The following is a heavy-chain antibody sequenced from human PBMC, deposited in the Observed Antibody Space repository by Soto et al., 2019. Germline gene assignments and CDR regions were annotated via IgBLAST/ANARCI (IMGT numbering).Heavy chain of an antibody. CDR1: GGSFSGYY. V-gene: IGHV4-34*01. CDR2: INHSGST. J-gene: IGHJ6*04. D-gene: IGHD3-22*01. CDR3: ARGRLRSV. Sequence: SETLSLTCAVYGGSFSGYYWSWIRQPPGKGLEWIGEINHSGSTNYNPSLKSRVTISVDTSKNQFSLKLSSVTAADTAVYYCARGRLRSVWGKGTTVTVSS.